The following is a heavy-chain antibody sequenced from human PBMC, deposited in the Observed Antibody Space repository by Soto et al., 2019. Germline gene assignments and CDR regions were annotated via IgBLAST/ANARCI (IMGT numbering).Heavy chain of an antibody. Sequence: QVQLVESGGGVVQPGRSLRLSCAASGFTFSSYVMHWVRQTPCRGLEWVAFISHDGNNKYYADSVKGRFTISRDNSENTLYLKMDSLRAEDTAVYYCARDDEGGSDCDLGYWGQGTLVTVSS. D-gene: IGHD1-26*01. CDR3: ARDDEGGSDCDLGY. CDR2: ISHDGNNK. V-gene: IGHV3-30-3*01. J-gene: IGHJ4*02. CDR1: GFTFSSYV.